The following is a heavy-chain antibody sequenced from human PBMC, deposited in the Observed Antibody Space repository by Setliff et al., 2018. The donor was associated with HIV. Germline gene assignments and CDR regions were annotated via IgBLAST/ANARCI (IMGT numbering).Heavy chain of an antibody. D-gene: IGHD2-15*01. CDR2: IFSSGTT. CDR1: GGSISSYY. J-gene: IGHJ6*03. V-gene: IGHV4-4*07. Sequence: PSDTLSLTCSVSGGSISSYYWDWIRQPAGKGLEWIGRIFSSGTTNYNPSLQSRITMSVDTSKNQFSLKLNSVTAADTAVYYCAREGWSDHYYYYMDAWDKGTTVTVSS. CDR3: AREGWSDHYYYYMDA.